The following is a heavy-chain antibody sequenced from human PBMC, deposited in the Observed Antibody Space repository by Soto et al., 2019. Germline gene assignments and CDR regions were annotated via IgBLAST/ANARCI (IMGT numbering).Heavy chain of an antibody. Sequence: GGSLRLSCAASGFTFSSYAMSWVRQAPGKGLEWVSAISGSGGSTYYADSVKGRFTISRDNSKNTLYLQMNSLRAEDTAVYYCANYPLAGWTPEYFQHWGQGTLVTVSS. J-gene: IGHJ1*01. CDR2: ISGSGGST. CDR1: GFTFSSYA. V-gene: IGHV3-23*01. CDR3: ANYPLAGWTPEYFQH. D-gene: IGHD6-19*01.